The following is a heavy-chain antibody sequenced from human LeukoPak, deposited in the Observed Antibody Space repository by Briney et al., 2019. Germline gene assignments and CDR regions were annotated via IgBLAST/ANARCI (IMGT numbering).Heavy chain of an antibody. CDR3: ARLGLPINFDY. D-gene: IGHD5-12*01. Sequence: SETLSLTCTVSGGSISSSSYYWGWVRQPPGTGLEWIGSIYYSGSPYYNPSLKSRVTISVDTSKNQFSLKLSSVTAADTAVYYCARLGLPINFDYWGQGTLVTVSS. CDR2: IYYSGSP. CDR1: GGSISSSSYY. V-gene: IGHV4-39*01. J-gene: IGHJ4*02.